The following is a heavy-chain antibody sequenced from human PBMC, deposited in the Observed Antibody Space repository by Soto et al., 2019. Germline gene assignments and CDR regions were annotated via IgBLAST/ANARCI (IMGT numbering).Heavy chain of an antibody. D-gene: IGHD2-2*01. V-gene: IGHV3-49*03. CDR2: IRSKAYGETT. CDR3: TRYTYTSRYSYYGMDV. Sequence: GGSLRLSCTGSGFSFGDYAMSWSRQAPGKGLEWVGVIRSKAYGETTDYAASVKGRFTILRDDSKSIAYLQMNSLQSEDTGVYYGTRYTYTSRYSYYGMDVWGHGTTVTVSS. J-gene: IGHJ6*02. CDR1: GFSFGDYA.